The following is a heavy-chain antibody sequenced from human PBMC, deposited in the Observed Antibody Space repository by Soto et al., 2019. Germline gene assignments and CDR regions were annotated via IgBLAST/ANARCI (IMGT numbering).Heavy chain of an antibody. D-gene: IGHD6-6*01. CDR1: GNFRDYY. J-gene: IGHJ4*02. CDR3: ARARIAAPLFEY. V-gene: IGHV4-34*01. Sequence: GNFRDYYGSRISKTKRKGLEWIGEINHSGSTNYNPSLKSRVTISVDTSKNQFSLKLSSVTAADMAVHYCARARIAAPLFEYWGQGTLVPGSP. CDR2: INHSGST.